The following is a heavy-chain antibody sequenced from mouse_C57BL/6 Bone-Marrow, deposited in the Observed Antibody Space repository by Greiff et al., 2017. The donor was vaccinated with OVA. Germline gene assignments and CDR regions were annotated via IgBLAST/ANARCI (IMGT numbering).Heavy chain of an antibody. CDR1: GFTFTDYY. CDR3: ASGHDYDGRHAMDY. Sequence: EVQLQESGGGLVQPGGSLSLSCAASGFTFTDYYMSWVRQPPGKALEWLGFIRNKANGYTTEYSASVKGRFTISRDNSQSILYLQMNALRAEDSATYYCASGHDYDGRHAMDYWGQGTSVTVSS. CDR2: IRNKANGYTT. V-gene: IGHV7-3*01. D-gene: IGHD2-4*01. J-gene: IGHJ4*01.